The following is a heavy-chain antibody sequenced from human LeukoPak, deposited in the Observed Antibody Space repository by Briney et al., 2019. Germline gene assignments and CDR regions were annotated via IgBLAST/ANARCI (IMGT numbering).Heavy chain of an antibody. CDR1: GYTFTTYD. V-gene: IGHV1-8*01. J-gene: IGHJ4*02. D-gene: IGHD4-17*01. CDR2: MNPNSGNT. Sequence: ASVKVSCKASGYTFTTYDINWVRQATGQGLEWMGWMNPNSGNTGYAQKFQGRVTMTEDTSTDTAYMELSSLRSEDTAVYYCATDDYGDYEFDYWGQGTLVTVSS. CDR3: ATDDYGDYEFDY.